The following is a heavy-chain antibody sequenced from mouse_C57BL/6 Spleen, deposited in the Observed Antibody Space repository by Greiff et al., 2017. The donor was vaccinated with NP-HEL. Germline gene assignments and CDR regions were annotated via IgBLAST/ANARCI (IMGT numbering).Heavy chain of an antibody. Sequence: EVMLVESEGGLVQPGSSMKLSCTASGFTFSDYYMAWVRQVPEKGLEWVANINYDGSSTYYLDSLKSRFIISRDNAKNILYLQMSSLESEDTATYYCAREDYDGYYNAMDYWGQGTSGTVSS. CDR2: INYDGSST. CDR1: GFTFSDYY. V-gene: IGHV5-16*01. J-gene: IGHJ4*01. CDR3: AREDYDGYYNAMDY. D-gene: IGHD2-3*01.